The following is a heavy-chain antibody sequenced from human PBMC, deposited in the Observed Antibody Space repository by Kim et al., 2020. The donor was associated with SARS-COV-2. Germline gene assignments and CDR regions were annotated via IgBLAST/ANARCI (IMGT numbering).Heavy chain of an antibody. CDR3: ARHYSSGWSGFDC. CDR2: ISSTSSDM. D-gene: IGHD6-19*01. V-gene: IGHV3-21*01. J-gene: IGHJ4*02. Sequence: GGSLRLSCAASGFTLSSYSMNWVRQAPGKGLEWVSSISSTSSDMFYADSVKGRFTISRDNAKNSLYLQMNSLRAEDTAVYYCARHYSSGWSGFDCWGQGTLVTVSS. CDR1: GFTLSSYS.